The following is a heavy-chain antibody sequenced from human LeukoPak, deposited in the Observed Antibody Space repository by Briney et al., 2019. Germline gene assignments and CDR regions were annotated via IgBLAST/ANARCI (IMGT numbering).Heavy chain of an antibody. D-gene: IGHD2-15*01. Sequence: FQGRVTMTRDTSTSTVYMELSSLRSEDTAVYYCARDVSDCSGGSCYSYFDYWGQGTLVTVSS. J-gene: IGHJ4*02. CDR3: ARDVSDCSGGSCYSYFDY. V-gene: IGHV1-46*01.